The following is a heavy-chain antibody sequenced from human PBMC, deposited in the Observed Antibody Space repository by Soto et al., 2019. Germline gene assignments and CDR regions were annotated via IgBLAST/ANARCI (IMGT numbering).Heavy chain of an antibody. V-gene: IGHV4-31*03. CDR3: ARETRSAPFEEDKPPYNWSDP. D-gene: IGHD6-25*01. CDR2: IYYSGST. CDR1: GGYISSGGYY. Sequence: SETLSLTCTVSGGYISSGGYYWSWIRQHPGKGLEWIGYIYYSGSTYYNPSLKSRVTISVDTSKNQFSLKLSSVTAADTAVYYCARETRSAPFEEDKPPYNWSDPWGQGTLVTVSS. J-gene: IGHJ5*02.